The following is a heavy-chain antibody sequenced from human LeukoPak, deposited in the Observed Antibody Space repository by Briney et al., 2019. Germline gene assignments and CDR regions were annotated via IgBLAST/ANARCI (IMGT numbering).Heavy chain of an antibody. CDR2: IYYSGST. J-gene: IGHJ3*02. D-gene: IGHD2-2*01. CDR1: GGSISSGDYY. CDR3: AREYQLTAFDI. V-gene: IGHV4-30-4*08. Sequence: SQTLSLTCTVSGGSISSGDYYWSWIRQPPGKGLEWIGYIYYSGSTYYNPSLKSRVIISVDTSKNQFSLKLSSVTAADTAVYCCAREYQLTAFDIWGQGTMVTVSS.